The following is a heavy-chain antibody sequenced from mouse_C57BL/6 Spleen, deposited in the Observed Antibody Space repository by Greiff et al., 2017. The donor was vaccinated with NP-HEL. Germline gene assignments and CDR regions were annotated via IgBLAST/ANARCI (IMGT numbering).Heavy chain of an antibody. D-gene: IGHD2-2*01. CDR2: ISSGGSYT. CDR1: GFTFSSYG. Sequence: EVQGVESGGDLVKPGGSLKLSCAASGFTFSSYGMSWVRQTPDKRLEWVATISSGGSYTYYPDSVKGRFTISRDNAKNTLYLQMSSLKSEDTAMYYCARRGDGYGYWGQGTTLTVSS. V-gene: IGHV5-6*01. CDR3: ARRGDGYGY. J-gene: IGHJ2*01.